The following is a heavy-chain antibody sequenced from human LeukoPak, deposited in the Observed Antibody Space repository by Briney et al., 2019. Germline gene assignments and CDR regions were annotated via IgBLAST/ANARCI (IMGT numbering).Heavy chain of an antibody. Sequence: GGSLRLSCADSGFTFSSYAMHWVRQAPGKGLEWVSSISSSSSYIYYADSVKGRFTISRDNAKNSLYLQMNSLRAEDTAGYYCARDEDWFDPWGQGTLVTVSS. V-gene: IGHV3-21*01. CDR3: ARDEDWFDP. J-gene: IGHJ5*02. CDR1: GFTFSSYA. CDR2: ISSSSSYI.